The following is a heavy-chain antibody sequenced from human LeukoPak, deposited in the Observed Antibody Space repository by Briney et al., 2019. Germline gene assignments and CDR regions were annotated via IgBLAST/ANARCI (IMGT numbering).Heavy chain of an antibody. J-gene: IGHJ4*02. CDR3: ARLYCSGGSCYSITAFDY. D-gene: IGHD2-15*01. Sequence: GGSLRLSCAASGFTFSSYWMSWVRQAPGKGLEWVANIKQDGSEKYYVDSVKGRFTISRDNAKNSLYLQMNSLGAEDTAVYYCARLYCSGGSCYSITAFDYWGQGTLVTVSS. CDR1: GFTFSSYW. CDR2: IKQDGSEK. V-gene: IGHV3-7*01.